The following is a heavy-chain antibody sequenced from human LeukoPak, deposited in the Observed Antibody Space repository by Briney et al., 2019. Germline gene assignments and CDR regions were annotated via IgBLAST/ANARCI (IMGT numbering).Heavy chain of an antibody. J-gene: IGHJ4*02. Sequence: GGSLRLSCAASGFTFSSYAMHWVRQAPGKGLEWVAVISYGGSNKYYADSVKGRFTISRDNSKNTLYLQMNSLGAEVTAGYYVSSNWNGGSDSWGPGTLVTLSS. V-gene: IGHV3-30*07. CDR2: ISYGGSNK. CDR1: GFTFSSYA. CDR3: SSNWNGGSDS. D-gene: IGHD1-20*01.